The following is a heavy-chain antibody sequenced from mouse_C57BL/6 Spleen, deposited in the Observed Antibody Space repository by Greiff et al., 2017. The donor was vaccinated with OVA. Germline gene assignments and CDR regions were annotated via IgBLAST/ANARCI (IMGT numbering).Heavy chain of an antibody. D-gene: IGHD4-1*01. V-gene: IGHV5-17*01. CDR1: GFTFSDYG. Sequence: EVHLVESGGGLVKPGGSLKLSCAASGFTFSDYGMHWVRQAPEKGLEWVAYISSGSSTIYYADTVKGRCTITRDNAENTLFLQMTSLRSEDTAMYYCARLDYYAMDYWGQGTSVTVSS. J-gene: IGHJ4*01. CDR2: ISSGSSTI. CDR3: ARLDYYAMDY.